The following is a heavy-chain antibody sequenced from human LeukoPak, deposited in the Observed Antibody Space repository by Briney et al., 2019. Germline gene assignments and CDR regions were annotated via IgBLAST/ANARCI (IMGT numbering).Heavy chain of an antibody. CDR1: GGSISSYY. V-gene: IGHV4-59*01. J-gene: IGHJ3*02. CDR2: IYYSGST. Sequence: SETLSLTCTVSGGSISSYYWSWIRQPPGKGLEWIGYIYYSGSTNYNPSLKSRVTISVDTSKNQFSLKLSSVTAADTAVYYCARGSDSSSWYTFAFDIWGRGTMVTVSS. CDR3: ARGSDSSSWYTFAFDI. D-gene: IGHD6-13*01.